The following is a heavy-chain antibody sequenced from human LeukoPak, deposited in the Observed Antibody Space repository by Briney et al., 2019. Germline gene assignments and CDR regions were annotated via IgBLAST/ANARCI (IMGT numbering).Heavy chain of an antibody. D-gene: IGHD1-26*01. V-gene: IGHV3-11*01. CDR2: ISSSGSTI. J-gene: IGHJ4*02. Sequence: PGGSLSLSCPASGLTFSDYYMSWIRQAPGKGLEGVSYISSSGSTIYYADSVKGRFTISRDNAKNSLYLQMNSLRAEDTAVYYCARGHNYYYPTRFDYWGQGTLVTVSS. CDR1: GLTFSDYY. CDR3: ARGHNYYYPTRFDY.